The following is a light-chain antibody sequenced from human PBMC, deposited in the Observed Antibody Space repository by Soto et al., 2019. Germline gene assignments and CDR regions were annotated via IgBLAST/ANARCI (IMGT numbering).Light chain of an antibody. J-gene: IGKJ4*01. CDR2: GAS. V-gene: IGKV3D-15*01. Sequence: IVMTQSPATLSVSPCEIANLSCRASQSVGTKLAWYQQTPGQAPRLLIYGASSRAAGIPDRFSGSGSGTDFTLTISRLEPEDFAVYSCQLSRNLGGGTKVDIK. CDR3: QLSRN. CDR1: QSVGTK.